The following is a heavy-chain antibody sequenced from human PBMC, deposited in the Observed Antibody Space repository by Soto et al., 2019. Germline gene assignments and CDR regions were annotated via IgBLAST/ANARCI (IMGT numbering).Heavy chain of an antibody. D-gene: IGHD2-8*01. V-gene: IGHV4-34*01. Sequence: QVQLQQWGAGLLKPSETLSLTCAVYGGSFSGYYWSWIRQPPGKGLEWLGEINHSGSTNYNPSLKSRVTISVDTSKNQFSLKLSSVTAADTAVYYCARGQGGYCTNGVCYPIMRQDLDYWGQGTLVTVSS. CDR3: ARGQGGYCTNGVCYPIMRQDLDY. CDR2: INHSGST. CDR1: GGSFSGYY. J-gene: IGHJ4*02.